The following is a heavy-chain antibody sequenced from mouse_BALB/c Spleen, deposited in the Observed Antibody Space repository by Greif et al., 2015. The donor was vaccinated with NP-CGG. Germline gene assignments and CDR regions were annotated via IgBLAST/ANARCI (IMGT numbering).Heavy chain of an antibody. CDR1: GYTFTSYW. D-gene: IGHD1-1*01. V-gene: IGHV1S22*01. CDR3: TRRDYYGSSYVPLWYFDV. J-gene: IGHJ1*01. Sequence: LQQPGSELVRPGASVKLSSKASGYTFTSYWMHWVKQRPGQGLEWIGNIYPGSGSTNYDEKFKSKATLTVDTSSSTAYMQLSSLTSEDSAVYYCTRRDYYGSSYVPLWYFDVWGAGTTVTVSS. CDR2: IYPGSGST.